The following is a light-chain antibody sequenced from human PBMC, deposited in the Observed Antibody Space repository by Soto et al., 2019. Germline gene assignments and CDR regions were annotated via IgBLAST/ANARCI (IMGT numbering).Light chain of an antibody. CDR3: SSYAGRDNFVV. V-gene: IGLV2-8*01. Sequence: QSALTQPPSASGCPGQSVTISCTGTSSDVGGYNYVSWYQQHPGKAPKLVIYDVTKRPSGVPDRFSGSKSANTASLTVSGLQAEDEADYYCSSYAGRDNFVVFGGGTKLTVL. CDR2: DVT. J-gene: IGLJ2*01. CDR1: SSDVGGYNY.